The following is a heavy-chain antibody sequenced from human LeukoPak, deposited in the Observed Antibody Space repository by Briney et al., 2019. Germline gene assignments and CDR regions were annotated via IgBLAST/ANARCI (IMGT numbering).Heavy chain of an antibody. D-gene: IGHD3-3*01. CDR3: ASVRNYDFWSGYYNFDY. Sequence: SETLSLTCTVSGDSISSYYWSWLRQPPGKGLEWIGYIYYSGSTNYNPSLKSRVTISVDTSKNQFSLKLSSVTAADTAVYYCASVRNYDFWSGYYNFDYWGQGTLVTVSS. J-gene: IGHJ4*02. CDR1: GDSISSYY. CDR2: IYYSGST. V-gene: IGHV4-59*01.